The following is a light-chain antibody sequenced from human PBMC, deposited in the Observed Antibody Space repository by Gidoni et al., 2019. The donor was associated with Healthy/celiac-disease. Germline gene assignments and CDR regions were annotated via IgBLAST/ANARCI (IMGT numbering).Light chain of an antibody. J-gene: IGKJ2*01. CDR3: QQYCSTPPT. CDR2: WAS. CDR1: QSVLYSSNNKNY. Sequence: DIVMTQSPDSLAVSLGERPTINCKSSQSVLYSSNNKNYLAWYQQKPGQHPKLLIYWASTRESGVPDRFSGSGSGTDYTLTISSLQAEDVAVSYCQQYCSTPPTFGQGTKLEIK. V-gene: IGKV4-1*01.